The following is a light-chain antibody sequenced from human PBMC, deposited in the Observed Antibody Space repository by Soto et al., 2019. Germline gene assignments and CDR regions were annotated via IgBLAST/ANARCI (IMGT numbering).Light chain of an antibody. Sequence: ESVLTQSPGTLSLSPGERATLSCRASQSVSSSYLAWYQQKPGQAPRLLIYGASSRATGIPDRFSGSGSGTDFTLTISRLEPEDFAVYYCQQYGSSPPPFGPGT. CDR1: QSVSSSY. V-gene: IGKV3-20*01. CDR2: GAS. J-gene: IGKJ3*01. CDR3: QQYGSSPPP.